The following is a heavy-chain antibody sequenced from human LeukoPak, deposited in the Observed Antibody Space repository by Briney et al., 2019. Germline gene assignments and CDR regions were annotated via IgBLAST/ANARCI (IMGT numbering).Heavy chain of an antibody. Sequence: GGSLRLSCAASGFTFSSYAMSWVRQAPGKGLEWVSAISGSGGSTYYADSVKGRFTISRDNSKNTLYLQMNSLRAEDTAVYYCAKSETNYYDSSGYQIDYWGQGTLVTVSS. V-gene: IGHV3-23*01. D-gene: IGHD3-22*01. CDR3: AKSETNYYDSSGYQIDY. J-gene: IGHJ4*02. CDR2: ISGSGGST. CDR1: GFTFSSYA.